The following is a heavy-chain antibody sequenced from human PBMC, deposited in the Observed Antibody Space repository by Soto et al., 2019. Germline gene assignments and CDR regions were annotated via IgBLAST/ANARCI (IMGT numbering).Heavy chain of an antibody. V-gene: IGHV3-74*01. CDR3: AREGVAGDFDY. CDR1: GFTFSTYW. J-gene: IGHJ4*02. Sequence: GGSLRLSCAASGFTFSTYWMHWVRQAPGKGLVWVSRINSDGSTTTYADSVKGRFTISRDKTKNTLYLQMSSLGAEDTAVYYCAREGVAGDFDYWGRGTLVTVSS. D-gene: IGHD6-19*01. CDR2: INSDGSTT.